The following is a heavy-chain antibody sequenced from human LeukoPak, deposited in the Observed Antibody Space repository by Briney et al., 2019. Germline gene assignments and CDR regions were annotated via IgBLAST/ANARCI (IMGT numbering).Heavy chain of an antibody. J-gene: IGHJ4*02. CDR3: ARGGYSLDY. CDR1: GFTFSSYA. D-gene: IGHD5-12*01. CDR2: ISGSGGST. Sequence: PGGSLRLSCAASGFTFSSYAMSWVRQAPGKGLEWVSAISGSGGSTYYADSVKGRFTVSRDNAKNSLYLQMNSLRVEDTAVYYCARGGYSLDYLGQGTLVTVSS. V-gene: IGHV3-23*01.